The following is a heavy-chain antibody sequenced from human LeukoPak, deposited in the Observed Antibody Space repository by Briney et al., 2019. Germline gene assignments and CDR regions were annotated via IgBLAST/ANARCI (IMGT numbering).Heavy chain of an antibody. CDR2: IKPSGGST. J-gene: IGHJ6*02. V-gene: IGHV1-46*01. D-gene: IGHD1-26*01. Sequence: ASVKVSCKASGYTFTSYYMHWVRQAPGQGLEWMGIIKPSGGSTSYAQKFQGRVTMTRDTSTSTVYMELSSLRSQDTAVYYCARHVIMGATTSYYYGMDVWGQGTTVTVSS. CDR3: ARHVIMGATTSYYYGMDV. CDR1: GYTFTSYY.